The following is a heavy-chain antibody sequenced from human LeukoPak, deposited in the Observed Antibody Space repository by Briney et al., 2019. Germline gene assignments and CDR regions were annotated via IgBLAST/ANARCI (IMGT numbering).Heavy chain of an antibody. Sequence: GGSLRLSCAASGFMFSTYEMNWVRQAPGKGLEWLSYISYNGQRIFYADSVKGRFTISRDNAKNSLYLQMNSLRVEDTAVYYCARHVVAVGFDYWGQGTLVTVSS. J-gene: IGHJ4*02. D-gene: IGHD3-22*01. CDR2: ISYNGQRI. CDR3: ARHVVAVGFDY. V-gene: IGHV3-48*03. CDR1: GFMFSTYE.